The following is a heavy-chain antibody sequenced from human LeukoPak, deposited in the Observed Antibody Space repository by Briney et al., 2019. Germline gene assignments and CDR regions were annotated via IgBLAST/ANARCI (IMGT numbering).Heavy chain of an antibody. CDR1: GGSLSCSL. Sequence: SETLSLTCASYGGSLSCSLLPLVRPPPRNGLEWIGEINHSGSTNYNPSLKSRVTISVDTSKNQFSLKLSSVTAADTAVYYCARLGGLTEMYYWGQGTLVTVSS. CDR2: INHSGST. D-gene: IGHD3-16*01. J-gene: IGHJ4*02. V-gene: IGHV4-34*01. CDR3: ARLGGLTEMYY.